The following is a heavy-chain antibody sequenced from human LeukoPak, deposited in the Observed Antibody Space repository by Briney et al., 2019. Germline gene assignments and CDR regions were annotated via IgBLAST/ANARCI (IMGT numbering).Heavy chain of an antibody. CDR2: IDTNTGNP. J-gene: IGHJ4*02. CDR1: GYTFTSYD. V-gene: IGHV7-4-1*02. Sequence: GASVKVSCKASGYTFTSYDINWVRQATGQGLEWMGWIDTNTGNPTYAQGFAGRFVFSLDTSVTTTYLQISSLKAEDTAVYFCTRGRDTTGYFVYWGQGTLVTVSS. CDR3: TRGRDTTGYFVY. D-gene: IGHD3-22*01.